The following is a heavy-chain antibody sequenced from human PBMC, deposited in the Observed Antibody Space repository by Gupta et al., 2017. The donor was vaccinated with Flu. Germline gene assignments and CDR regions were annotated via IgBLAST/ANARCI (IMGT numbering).Heavy chain of an antibody. CDR3: ARDQGYKVYYYMDV. V-gene: IGHV3-7*01. J-gene: IGHJ6*03. Sequence: SNYWMSWVRQAPGKGLEWVANINQDGSEKYYVDSVKGRFTISRDNAKNSLYLQMSSLRAEDTAVYSCARDQGYKVYYYMDVWGKGTTVTVSS. D-gene: IGHD2-2*02. CDR2: INQDGSEK. CDR1: SNYW.